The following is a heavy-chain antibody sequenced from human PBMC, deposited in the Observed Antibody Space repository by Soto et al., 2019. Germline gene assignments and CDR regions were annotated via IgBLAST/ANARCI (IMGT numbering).Heavy chain of an antibody. CDR1: GGTFSSYA. Sequence: QVQLVQSGAEVKKPGSSVKVSCKASGGTFSSYAISWVRQAPGQGLEWMGGIIPIFGTANYAQKCQGRVTITGDESTSTAYMELSSLRSEDTAVYYCARGTDYYDSSGYYWFDPWGQGTLVTVSS. CDR2: IIPIFGTA. J-gene: IGHJ5*02. V-gene: IGHV1-69*01. D-gene: IGHD3-22*01. CDR3: ARGTDYYDSSGYYWFDP.